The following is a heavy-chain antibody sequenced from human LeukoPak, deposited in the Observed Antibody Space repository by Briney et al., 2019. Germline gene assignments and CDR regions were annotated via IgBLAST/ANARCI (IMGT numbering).Heavy chain of an antibody. V-gene: IGHV3-20*04. CDR1: GFTFDDYG. CDR3: ARDGGYCTNGVCYDYYMDV. D-gene: IGHD2-8*01. J-gene: IGHJ6*03. CDR2: INWNGGST. Sequence: PGGSLRLSCAASGFTFDDYGMSWVRQAPGKGLEWVSGINWNGGSTGYADSVKGRFTISRDNAKNSLYLQMNSLRAEGTALYYCARDGGYCTNGVCYDYYMDVWGKGTTVTVSS.